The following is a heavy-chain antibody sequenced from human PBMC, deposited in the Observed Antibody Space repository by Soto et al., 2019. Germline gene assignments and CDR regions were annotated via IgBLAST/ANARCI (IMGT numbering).Heavy chain of an antibody. CDR3: ARAIRYSSGQYYFDY. V-gene: IGHV5-10-1*03. D-gene: IGHD6-19*01. CDR2: IDPSDSYT. CDR1: GYSFTSYW. Sequence: EVQLVQSGAEVKKPGESLRISCKGSGYSFTSYWISWVRQMPGKGLEWMGRIDPSDSYTNYSPSFQGHVTISADKSISTAYLQWSSLKASDTAMYYCARAIRYSSGQYYFDYWGQGTLVTVSS. J-gene: IGHJ4*02.